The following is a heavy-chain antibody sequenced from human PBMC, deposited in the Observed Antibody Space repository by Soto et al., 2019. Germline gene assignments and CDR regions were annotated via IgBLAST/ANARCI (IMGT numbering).Heavy chain of an antibody. D-gene: IGHD1-20*01. CDR1: GFSVNTYA. Sequence: GGSLRLSCATSGFSVNTYAMSWVRQAPGKGLEWVSTTGISGRTTYYADSVKGRFTVSRDDSKNTLDLQMSSLRAEDTAVYYCATVHNTSRSFDYWGQGALVTVSS. CDR2: TGISGRTT. V-gene: IGHV3-23*01. J-gene: IGHJ4*02. CDR3: ATVHNTSRSFDY.